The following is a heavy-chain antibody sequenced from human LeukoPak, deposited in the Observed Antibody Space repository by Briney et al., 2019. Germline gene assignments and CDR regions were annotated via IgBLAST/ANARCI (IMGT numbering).Heavy chain of an antibody. CDR2: IYTSGST. J-gene: IGHJ4*02. D-gene: IGHD4-17*01. Sequence: SETLSLTCTVSGGSISSGSYYWSWIRQPAGKGLEWIGRIYTSGSTNYNPSLKSRVTISVDTSKNQFSPKLSSVTAADTAVYYCARDLDYGDYGYFDYWGQGTLVTVSS. CDR3: ARDLDYGDYGYFDY. CDR1: GGSISSGSYY. V-gene: IGHV4-61*02.